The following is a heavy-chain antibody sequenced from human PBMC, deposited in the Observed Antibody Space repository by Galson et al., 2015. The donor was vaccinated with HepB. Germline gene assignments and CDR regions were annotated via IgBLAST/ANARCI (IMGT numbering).Heavy chain of an antibody. CDR3: ARDPGGYYYDSSGSPGDY. V-gene: IGHV1-69*04. CDR2: IIPILGIA. CDR1: GYTFTSYG. Sequence: QSGAEVKKPGASVKVSCKASGYTFTSYGISWVRQAPGQGLEWMGRIIPILGIANYAQKFQGRVTITADKSTSTAYMELSSLRSEDTAVYYCARDPGGYYYDSSGSPGDYWGQGTLVTVSS. D-gene: IGHD3-22*01. J-gene: IGHJ4*02.